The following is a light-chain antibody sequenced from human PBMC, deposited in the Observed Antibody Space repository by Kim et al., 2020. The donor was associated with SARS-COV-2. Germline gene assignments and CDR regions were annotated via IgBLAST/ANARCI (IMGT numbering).Light chain of an antibody. V-gene: IGKV3-11*01. J-gene: IGKJ2*01. CDR3: QQYNNWPPYT. CDR1: QSVSNF. Sequence: EIVLTQFPATLSLSPGETATLSCRASQSVSNFLAWYQQKPGQAPRLLIYDASNRAPGIPARFSGSGSGTDFTLTISSLEPEDFAVYYCQQYNNWPPYTFGQGTKLQI. CDR2: DAS.